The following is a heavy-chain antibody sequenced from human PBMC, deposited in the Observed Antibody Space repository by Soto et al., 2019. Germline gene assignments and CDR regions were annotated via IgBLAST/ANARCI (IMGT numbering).Heavy chain of an antibody. CDR2: IKQDGSEK. V-gene: IGHV3-7*01. CDR1: GFTFSSYW. CDR3: ARLWGLNTQSFYYYYMDV. Sequence: GGSLRLSCAASGFTFSSYWMSWVRQAPGKGLEWVANIKQDGSEKYYVDSVKGRFTISRDNAKNSLYLQMNSLRAEDTAVYYCARLWGLNTQSFYYYYMDVWGKGTTVTVSS. D-gene: IGHD2-21*01. J-gene: IGHJ6*03.